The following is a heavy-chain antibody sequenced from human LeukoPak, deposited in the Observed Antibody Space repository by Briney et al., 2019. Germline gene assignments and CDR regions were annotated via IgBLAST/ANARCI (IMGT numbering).Heavy chain of an antibody. CDR2: THESEST. J-gene: IGHJ4*02. D-gene: IGHD5-24*01. CDR3: VICRGWLPDY. V-gene: IGHV4-59*11. Sequence: SETLSLTCTVSGDSIRSHVYNWVRQPPGKGLEWIGVTHESESTNYNPSLKGRVTISVDTSKNQFSLRLTSVTAADTAVYYCVICRGWLPDYWGQGTLVTVPS. CDR1: GDSIRSHV.